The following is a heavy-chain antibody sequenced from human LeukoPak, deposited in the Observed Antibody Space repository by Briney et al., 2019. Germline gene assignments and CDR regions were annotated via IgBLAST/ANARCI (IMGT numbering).Heavy chain of an antibody. V-gene: IGHV1-46*01. CDR1: GYTFTSYY. J-gene: IGHJ5*02. D-gene: IGHD3-10*01. CDR3: ARGTLTMVRGVIGWFDP. Sequence: ASVKVSCKASGYTFTSYYMHWVRQAPGQGLEWMGIINPSGGSTSYAQKFQGRVTMTRGTSTSTVYMELSSLRSEDTAVYYCARGTLTMVRGVIGWFDPWGQGTLVTVSS. CDR2: INPSGGST.